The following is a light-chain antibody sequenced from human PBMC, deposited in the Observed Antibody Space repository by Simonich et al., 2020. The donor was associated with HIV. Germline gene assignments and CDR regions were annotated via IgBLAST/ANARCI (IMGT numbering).Light chain of an antibody. CDR1: QSISSSY. Sequence: EIVLTQSPGTLSLSPVERATLSCRASQSISSSYLAWYQQRPGLAPRLLSYDESSRATGIPDRFSGSGSVTEFTLTISRLEPEDFAVYYCQQYGSSWTFGQGTKVEIK. CDR2: DES. J-gene: IGKJ1*01. V-gene: IGKV3D-20*01. CDR3: QQYGSSWT.